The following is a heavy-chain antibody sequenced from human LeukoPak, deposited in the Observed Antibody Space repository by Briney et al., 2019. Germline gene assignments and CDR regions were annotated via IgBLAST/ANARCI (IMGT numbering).Heavy chain of an antibody. CDR2: INHDGSDR. CDR1: EFTFSSYW. V-gene: IGHV3-74*01. J-gene: IGHJ3*02. Sequence: PGGSLRLSCAASEFTFSSYWMHWVRQAPGKGLVWVSGINHDGSDRRHADSVKGRFTISRDNAKNTLYLQMNSLRVEDTAVYYCAREATSFDIWGQGTMVTVSS. CDR3: AREATSFDI.